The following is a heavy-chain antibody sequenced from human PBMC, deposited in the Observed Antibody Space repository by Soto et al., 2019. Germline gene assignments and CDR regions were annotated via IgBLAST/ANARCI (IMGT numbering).Heavy chain of an antibody. J-gene: IGHJ6*02. D-gene: IGHD5-12*01. V-gene: IGHV3-33*01. Sequence: QVQLVESGGGVVQPGRSLRLSCAASGFTFSSYGMHWVRQAPGKGLEWVAVIWYDGSNKYYADSVTGRFTISRDNSKNTLYLQMNSLRAEDTALYYRARDQGATMPYGMDVWGQGTTVTVSS. CDR3: ARDQGATMPYGMDV. CDR1: GFTFSSYG. CDR2: IWYDGSNK.